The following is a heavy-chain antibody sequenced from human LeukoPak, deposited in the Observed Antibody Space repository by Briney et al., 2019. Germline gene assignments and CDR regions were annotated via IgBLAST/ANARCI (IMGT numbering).Heavy chain of an antibody. CDR2: ISSSSSYI. CDR3: AKGRWDGDIVVVVAAEPYGMDV. Sequence: PGGSLRLSCAASGFTFSSYSMNWVRQAPGKGLEWVSSISSSSSYIYYADSVKGRFTISRDNAKNSLYLQMNSLRAEDTAVYYCAKGRWDGDIVVVVAAEPYGMDVWGQGTTVTVSS. J-gene: IGHJ6*02. V-gene: IGHV3-21*01. CDR1: GFTFSSYS. D-gene: IGHD2-15*01.